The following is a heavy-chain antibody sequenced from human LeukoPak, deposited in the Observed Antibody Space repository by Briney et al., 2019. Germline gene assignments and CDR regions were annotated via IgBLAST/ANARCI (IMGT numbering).Heavy chain of an antibody. J-gene: IGHJ4*02. CDR1: GFTFSSYG. D-gene: IGHD3-10*01. CDR3: ARDSKRGPIDY. CDR2: TWYDGSNK. Sequence: GGSLRLSCAASGFTFSSYGMHWVRQAPGKGLEWVAVTWYDGSNKYYADSVKGRFTISRDNSKNTLYLQMNSLRAEDTAVYYCARDSKRGPIDYWGQGTLVTVSS. V-gene: IGHV3-33*01.